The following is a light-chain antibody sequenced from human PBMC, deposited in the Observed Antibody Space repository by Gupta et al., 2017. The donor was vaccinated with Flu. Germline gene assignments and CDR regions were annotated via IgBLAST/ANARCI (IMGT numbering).Light chain of an antibody. J-gene: IGKJ2*01. V-gene: IGKV1-39*01. CDR1: QTIGNY. Sequence: DIQMTQSPSSLSASVGDRVTVTCRASQTIGNYLNWYQQKPGKAPNLLIYAASNLQSGVPSRFSGSGSGTDFTLTISSLRPEDFATYYCQHNDHTPYTFGQGTKMEIK. CDR3: QHNDHTPYT. CDR2: AAS.